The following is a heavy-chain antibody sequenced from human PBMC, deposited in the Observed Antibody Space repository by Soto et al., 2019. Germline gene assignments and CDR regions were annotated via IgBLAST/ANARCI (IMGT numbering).Heavy chain of an antibody. CDR2: ISYDGSNK. D-gene: IGHD1-26*01. Sequence: WGSLRLSCAASGFTFISYGMRCFRQAPGKWLEWVAVISYDGSNKYYADSVKGRFTISRDNSKNTPYLQMNSLRAEDTAVYYCAKGLQWELPSYFDYWGQGTLVTVSS. CDR1: GFTFISYG. V-gene: IGHV3-30*18. CDR3: AKGLQWELPSYFDY. J-gene: IGHJ4*02.